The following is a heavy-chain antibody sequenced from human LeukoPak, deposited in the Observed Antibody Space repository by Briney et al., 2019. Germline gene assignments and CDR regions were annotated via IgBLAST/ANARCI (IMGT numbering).Heavy chain of an antibody. D-gene: IGHD3-22*01. J-gene: IGHJ4*02. V-gene: IGHV4-34*01. CDR3: ASGSSGYYYDY. CDR2: INHSGST. Sequence: SETLSLTCAVYGGSFSGYYWSWIRQPPGKGLEWIGEINHSGSTNYNPSLKSRVTISVDTSKNQFSLKLSSATAADTAVYYCASGSSGYYYDYWGQGTLVTVSS. CDR1: GGSFSGYY.